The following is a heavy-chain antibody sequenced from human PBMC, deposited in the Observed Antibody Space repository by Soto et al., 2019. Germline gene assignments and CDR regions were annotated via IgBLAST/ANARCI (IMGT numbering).Heavy chain of an antibody. CDR3: ARDRTPTYYDFWSGYYRGFYYYYYMDV. J-gene: IGHJ6*03. D-gene: IGHD3-3*01. CDR2: ISSSSSYI. CDR1: GFTFSSYS. Sequence: LRLSCAASGFTFSSYSMNWVRQAPGKGLEWVSSISSSSSYIYYADSVKGRFTISRDNAKNSLYLQMNSLRAEDTAVYYCARDRTPTYYDFWSGYYRGFYYYYYMDVWGKGTTVTVSS. V-gene: IGHV3-21*01.